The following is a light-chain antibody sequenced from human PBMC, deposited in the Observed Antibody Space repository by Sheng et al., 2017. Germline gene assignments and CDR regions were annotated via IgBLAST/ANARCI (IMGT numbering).Light chain of an antibody. J-gene: IGKJ3*01. CDR1: QNIQTH. CDR2: VAS. V-gene: IGKV1-39*01. Sequence: DIQMTQSPSSLSASVGDRVIITCRASQNIQTHLNWYQQKPGRAPKLLISVASSLQSGVPSRFSGSGFGTDFTLTINSLQADDFATYYCQQSYNIPQSFGPGTKVDVK. CDR3: QQSYNIPQS.